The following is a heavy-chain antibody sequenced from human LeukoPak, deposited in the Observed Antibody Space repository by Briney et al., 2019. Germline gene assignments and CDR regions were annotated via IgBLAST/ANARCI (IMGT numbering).Heavy chain of an antibody. V-gene: IGHV3-21*01. CDR3: ARGVNVLRYFDWLFPRYYYMDV. Sequence: GGSLRLSCAASGFTFSSYSMNWVRQAPGKGLEWVSSISSSSSYIYYADSLKGRFTISRDNAKNSLYLQMNSLRAEDTAVYYCARGVNVLRYFDWLFPRYYYMDVWGKGTTVTVSS. J-gene: IGHJ6*03. CDR2: ISSSSSYI. CDR1: GFTFSSYS. D-gene: IGHD3-9*01.